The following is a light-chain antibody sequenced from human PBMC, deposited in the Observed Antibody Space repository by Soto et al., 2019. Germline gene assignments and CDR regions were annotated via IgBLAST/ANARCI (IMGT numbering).Light chain of an antibody. V-gene: IGKV1-12*01. CDR2: AAS. CDR3: QQLNSYHIT. Sequence: DIQMTQSPSSVSASVGDRVTITCRASQDISNWLAWYQQNPGKAPKLLIYAASTLQIGVPSRFSGGGSGTEFTLTISSLQPEDFATYYCQQLNSYHITFGQGTRLEIK. J-gene: IGKJ5*01. CDR1: QDISNW.